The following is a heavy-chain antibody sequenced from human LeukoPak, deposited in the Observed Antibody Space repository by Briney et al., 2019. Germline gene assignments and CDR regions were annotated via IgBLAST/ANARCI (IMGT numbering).Heavy chain of an antibody. D-gene: IGHD3-9*01. CDR3: ARDRALVRYFDWLQP. CDR2: INPNSGGT. Sequence: ASVKVSCKASGYTFTGYYMHWVRQAPGQGLEWMGRINPNSGGTNYAQKFQGRVTMTRDTSISTAYMELSRLRSDDTAVYYCARDRALVRYFDWLQPWGQGTLATVSS. J-gene: IGHJ5*02. V-gene: IGHV1-2*06. CDR1: GYTFTGYY.